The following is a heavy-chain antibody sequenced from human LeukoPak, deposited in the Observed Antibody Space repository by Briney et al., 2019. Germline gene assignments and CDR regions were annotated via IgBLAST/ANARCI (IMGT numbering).Heavy chain of an antibody. Sequence: GGSLRLSCAASGFTFSDCYMSWIRQAPGKGLEWVSYISSRSSYTKYADSVKGRFTISRDNAKNSLHLQMNSLRAEDTAVYYCASSLTPGDGYNSRPFDYWGQGTLVTVSS. CDR2: ISSRSSYT. J-gene: IGHJ4*02. V-gene: IGHV3-11*06. CDR3: ASSLTPGDGYNSRPFDY. D-gene: IGHD5-24*01. CDR1: GFTFSDCY.